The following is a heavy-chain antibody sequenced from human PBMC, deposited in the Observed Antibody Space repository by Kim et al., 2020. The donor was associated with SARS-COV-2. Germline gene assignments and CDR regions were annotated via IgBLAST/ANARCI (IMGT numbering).Heavy chain of an antibody. V-gene: IGHV4-59*11. CDR2: IHYTGTT. CDR3: ARGVWSMDV. D-gene: IGHD2-8*02. CDR1: GGPMSNLY. J-gene: IGHJ6*02. Sequence: SETLSLTCTVSGGPMSNLYWTWTRQAPGKGLEWIGYIHYTGTTNYYPSLKRRVTMSVDMSKNQLSLKVTSINAAATAVHFCARGVWSMDVWGQGTTVT.